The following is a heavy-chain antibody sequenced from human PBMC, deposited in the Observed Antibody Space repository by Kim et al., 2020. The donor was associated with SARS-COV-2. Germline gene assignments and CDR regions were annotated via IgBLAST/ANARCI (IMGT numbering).Heavy chain of an antibody. J-gene: IGHJ6*02. D-gene: IGHD2-15*01. Sequence: GGSLRLSCAASGFTFSNYAMSWVRQAPGKGLEWVSGLSGSGGSTHYADSVKGRFTISRDNSKNTLYLQMNSLRAEDTAVYYFAKGRGEYCSGGSCSGDVWGQGTTVTVSS. CDR2: LSGSGGST. CDR3: AKGRGEYCSGGSCSGDV. V-gene: IGHV3-23*01. CDR1: GFTFSNYA.